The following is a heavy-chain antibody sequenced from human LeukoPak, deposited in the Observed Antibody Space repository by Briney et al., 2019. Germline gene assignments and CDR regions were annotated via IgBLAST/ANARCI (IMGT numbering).Heavy chain of an antibody. D-gene: IGHD3-16*01. CDR3: ARWGGGAGRHYYYYYMDV. CDR2: INPNSGGT. J-gene: IGHJ6*03. CDR1: GYTFTGYY. V-gene: IGHV1-2*02. Sequence: ASVKVSCKASGYTFTGYYMHWVRQAPGQGLEWMGWINPNSGGTNYAQKFQGRVTMTRDTSISTAYMELSRLRSDDTAVYYCARWGGGAGRHYYYYYMDVWGKGTTVTVSS.